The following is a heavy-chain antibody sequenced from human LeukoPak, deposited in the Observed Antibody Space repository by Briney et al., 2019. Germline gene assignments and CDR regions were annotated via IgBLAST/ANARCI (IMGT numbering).Heavy chain of an antibody. Sequence: ASPKASCKASGYTFTSYGISWGRPAPQQGLEWMGWISAYNGNTNYAQKLQGSVTMTTDTSTTTAYLELRSLRSDDTAVYYCARDPSQGGGSYSDYWGQGTLVTVSS. CDR3: ARDPSQGGGSYSDY. J-gene: IGHJ4*02. V-gene: IGHV1-18*01. CDR2: ISAYNGNT. D-gene: IGHD1-26*01. CDR1: GYTFTSYG.